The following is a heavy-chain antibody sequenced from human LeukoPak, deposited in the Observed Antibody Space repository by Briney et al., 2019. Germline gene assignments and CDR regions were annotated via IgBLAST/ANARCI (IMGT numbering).Heavy chain of an antibody. V-gene: IGHV3-9*01. CDR2: ITWNSGTM. D-gene: IGHD3-3*01. Sequence: GGSLRLSCAASGFTFDVYAMHWVRQAPGKGLEWVSSITWNSGTMGYADSVKGRFTISRDNAKNSLYLQMNSLRAEDTAVYYCARDLGDLTSHYDFWSGSRAGWFDPWGQGTLVIVSS. CDR1: GFTFDVYA. J-gene: IGHJ5*02. CDR3: ARDLGDLTSHYDFWSGSRAGWFDP.